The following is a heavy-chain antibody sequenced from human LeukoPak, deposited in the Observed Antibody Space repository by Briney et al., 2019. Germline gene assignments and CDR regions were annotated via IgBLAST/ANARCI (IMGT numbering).Heavy chain of an antibody. Sequence: SETLSLICTVSGGSISNYHWSWIRQPAGKGLEWIGQIHTSGSTNYNPPLKSRVSMSIDTTEDQVSLTIRSVTAADTAFYYCARRDISSGWSFDYWGQGTLVTASS. D-gene: IGHD6-19*01. J-gene: IGHJ4*02. CDR2: IHTSGST. CDR1: GGSISNYH. CDR3: ARRDISSGWSFDY. V-gene: IGHV4-4*07.